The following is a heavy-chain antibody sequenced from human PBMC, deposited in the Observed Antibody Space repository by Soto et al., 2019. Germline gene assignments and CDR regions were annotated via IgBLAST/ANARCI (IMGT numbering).Heavy chain of an antibody. CDR1: GGTFSRYS. V-gene: IGHV1-69*12. J-gene: IGHJ6*02. CDR3: ASCLVTTYFYYYGMDV. Sequence: QVQLVQSGAEVKKPGSSVKVSCKASGGTFSRYSISWVRQAPGQGLEWMGGIIPVFGTANYAQKFQGRVMITADESTSTVYMELSSLTSDDTAVYLCASCLVTTYFYYYGMDVWGQGTTVTVSS. CDR2: IIPVFGTA. D-gene: IGHD4-17*01.